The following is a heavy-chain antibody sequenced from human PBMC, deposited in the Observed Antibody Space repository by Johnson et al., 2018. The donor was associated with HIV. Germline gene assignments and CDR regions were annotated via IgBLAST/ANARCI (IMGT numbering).Heavy chain of an antibody. CDR2: ISFDGSNE. V-gene: IGHV3-30*09. J-gene: IGHJ3*02. CDR1: GFTFSSYT. CDR3: AKVRSRWTTFDDAFDI. D-gene: IGHD4-11*01. Sequence: QMLLVESGGGVVQPGRSLRLSCAASGFTFSSYTMHWVRQAPGKGLAWVAVISFDGSNEYYADSVKGRFAISRDNFKNTLFLQMNSLRPEDTAVYYCAKVRSRWTTFDDAFDIWGQGTLVTVSS.